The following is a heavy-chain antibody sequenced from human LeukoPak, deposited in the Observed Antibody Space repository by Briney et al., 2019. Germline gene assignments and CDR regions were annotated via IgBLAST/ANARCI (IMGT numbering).Heavy chain of an antibody. V-gene: IGHV3-30*02. J-gene: IGHJ4*02. CDR2: IRYDGSNK. Sequence: PGGSLRLSCAASGFTFSSYGMHWVRQAPGKGLERVAFIRYDGSNKYYADSVKGRFTISRDNSKNTLYLQMNSLRAEDTAVYYCARDLMGIAYRGAFYYWGQGTLVTVSS. CDR1: GFTFSSYG. D-gene: IGHD6-13*01. CDR3: ARDLMGIAYRGAFYY.